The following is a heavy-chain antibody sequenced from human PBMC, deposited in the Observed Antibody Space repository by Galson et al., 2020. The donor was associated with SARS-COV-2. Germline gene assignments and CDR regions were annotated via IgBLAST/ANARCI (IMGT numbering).Heavy chain of an antibody. V-gene: IGHV4-30-2*01. Sequence: TLSLTCAVSGGSISSGGFSWSWIRQPPGKGLEWIGNIYHSGTTYYSPSLKSRVTISLDGSKNQFSLRLSSVTAADTAVYYCARQVYYDDDSGSGWFDPWGQGTLVTVSS. J-gene: IGHJ5*02. CDR2: IYHSGTT. CDR1: GGSISSGGFS. D-gene: IGHD3-10*01. CDR3: ARQVYYDDDSGSGWFDP.